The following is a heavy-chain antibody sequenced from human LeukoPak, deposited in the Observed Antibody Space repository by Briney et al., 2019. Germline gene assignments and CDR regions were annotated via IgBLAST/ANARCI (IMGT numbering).Heavy chain of an antibody. CDR1: GFTFSSYS. V-gene: IGHV3-48*04. CDR2: ISSSSSTI. CDR3: ARVGRFAQLGATVY. D-gene: IGHD1-26*01. J-gene: IGHJ4*02. Sequence: GGSLRLSCAASGFTFSSYSMNWVRQAPGNGLEWVSYISSSSSTIYYADSVKGRFTISRDNAKNSLYLQMNSLRAEDTAVYYCARVGRFAQLGATVYWGQGTLVTVSS.